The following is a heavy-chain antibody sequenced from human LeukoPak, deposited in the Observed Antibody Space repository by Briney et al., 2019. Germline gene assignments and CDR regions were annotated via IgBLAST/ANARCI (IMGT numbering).Heavy chain of an antibody. CDR2: ISGSGGST. Sequence: GGSLRLSCAASGFTFSNYWMSWVRQAPGKGLEWVSAISGSGGSTYYADSVKGRFTISRDNSKNTLYLQMNSLRAEDTAVYYCAKSSSYYYYYYMDVWGKGTTVTVSS. CDR3: AKSSSYYYYYYMDV. CDR1: GFTFSNYW. J-gene: IGHJ6*03. V-gene: IGHV3-23*01. D-gene: IGHD6-6*01.